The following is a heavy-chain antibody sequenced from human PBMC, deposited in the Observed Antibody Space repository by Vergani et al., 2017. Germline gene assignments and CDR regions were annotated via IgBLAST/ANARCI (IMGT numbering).Heavy chain of an antibody. D-gene: IGHD2-15*01. J-gene: IGHJ6*03. Sequence: QVQLQESGPGLVKPSQTLSLTCTVSGGSISSGSYYWSWIRQPAGKGLEWIGRIYTSGSTNYNPSLKSRVTISVDTSKNQFSLKLSSVTAADTAVYYCARVQDENYYYYYMDVWGKGTTVTVSS. V-gene: IGHV4-61*02. CDR2: IYTSGST. CDR1: GGSISSGSYY. CDR3: ARVQDENYYYYYMDV.